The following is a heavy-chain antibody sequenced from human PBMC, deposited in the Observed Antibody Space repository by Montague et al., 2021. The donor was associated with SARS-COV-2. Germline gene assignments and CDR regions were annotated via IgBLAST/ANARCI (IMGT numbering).Heavy chain of an antibody. CDR2: IHHGGST. J-gene: IGHJ6*03. CDR3: ARLGDGVVPSPILGVGPYYSYYYYMDV. D-gene: IGHD3-10*01. Sequence: SETLSLTCAVHGGSFSTYSWNWIRQPPGKGLEWIGEIHHGGSTNYNPSLKSRVTISADTSKNQFSLKLTSVAAADTAVYYCARLGDGVVPSPILGVGPYYSYYYYMDVWGKGTTVTVSS. CDR1: GGSFSTYS. V-gene: IGHV4-34*01.